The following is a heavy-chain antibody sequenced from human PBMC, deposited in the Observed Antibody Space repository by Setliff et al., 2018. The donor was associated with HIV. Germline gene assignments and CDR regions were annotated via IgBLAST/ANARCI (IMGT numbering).Heavy chain of an antibody. CDR1: GYTLTELS. J-gene: IGHJ4*02. D-gene: IGHD6-6*01. Sequence: GASVKVSCKVSGYTLTELSRHWVRQAPGKGLEWMGGFDPEDGNTIYAQKFQGRVTMTADTSTDTAYMELSSLRSEDTAVYYCARDHIAARSVDYWGQGTLVTVSS. CDR2: FDPEDGNT. V-gene: IGHV1-24*01. CDR3: ARDHIAARSVDY.